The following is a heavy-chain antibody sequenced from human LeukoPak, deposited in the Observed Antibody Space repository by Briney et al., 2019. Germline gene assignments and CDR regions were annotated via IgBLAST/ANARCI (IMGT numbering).Heavy chain of an antibody. Sequence: SETLSLTCTIPGGSITGSSYYWGWIRQSPGKGLGWIGNIYYSGSTYYNSSLKSRVTISIGTSKNHCSLRLTSVTASETAVYFCTRGSYVVVTGRSTLGEYWGQGTLVAVSS. D-gene: IGHD3-9*01. V-gene: IGHV4-39*02. J-gene: IGHJ4*02. CDR3: TRGSYVVVTGRSTLGEY. CDR2: IYYSGST. CDR1: GGSITGSSYY.